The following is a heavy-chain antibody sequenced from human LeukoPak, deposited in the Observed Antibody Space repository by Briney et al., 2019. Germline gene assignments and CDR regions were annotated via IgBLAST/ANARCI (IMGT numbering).Heavy chain of an antibody. V-gene: IGHV4-4*07. CDR3: ARDGSVVVPAAILRPCWFDP. CDR1: GGSISCYY. D-gene: IGHD2-2*02. Sequence: PSETLSLTCTFSGGSISCYYWSWIRQPAGKGLEWIGRIYTSGSTNYNPSLKSRVTMSVDTSKNQFSLKLSSVTAADTAVYYCARDGSVVVPAAILRPCWFDPWGQGTLVTVSS. CDR2: IYTSGST. J-gene: IGHJ5*02.